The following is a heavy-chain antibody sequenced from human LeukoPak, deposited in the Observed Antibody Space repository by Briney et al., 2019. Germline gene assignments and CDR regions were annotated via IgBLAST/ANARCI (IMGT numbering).Heavy chain of an antibody. V-gene: IGHV3-30*03. CDR3: AIAKRGGSRGTTVTTVRNYGMDV. CDR1: GFTFSSYG. D-gene: IGHD4-11*01. J-gene: IGHJ6*02. CDR2: ISYDGSNK. Sequence: PGGSLRLSCAASGFTFSSYGMHWVRQAPGKGLEWVAVISYDGSNKYYADSVKGRFTISRDNSKNTLYLQMNSLRAEDTAVYYCAIAKRGGSRGTTVTTVRNYGMDVWGQGTTVTVSS.